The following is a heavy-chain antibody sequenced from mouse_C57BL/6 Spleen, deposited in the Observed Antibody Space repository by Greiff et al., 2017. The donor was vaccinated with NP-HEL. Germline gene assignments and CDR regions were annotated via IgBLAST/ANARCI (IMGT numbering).Heavy chain of an antibody. V-gene: IGHV1-4*01. CDR3: AREYGSSYGAKDY. Sequence: VQLQQSGAELARPGASVKMSCKASGYTFTSYTMHWVKQRPGQGLEWIGYINPSSGYTKYNQKFKDKATLTADKSSSTAYMQLSSLTSEDSAVYYCAREYGSSYGAKDYWGQGTSVTVSS. CDR2: INPSSGYT. CDR1: GYTFTSYT. J-gene: IGHJ4*01. D-gene: IGHD1-1*01.